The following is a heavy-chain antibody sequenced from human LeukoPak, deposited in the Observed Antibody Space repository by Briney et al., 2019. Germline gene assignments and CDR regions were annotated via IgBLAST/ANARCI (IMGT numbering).Heavy chain of an antibody. J-gene: IGHJ4*02. D-gene: IGHD6-6*01. CDR1: GFTFSNYA. CDR2: ISGSGGST. CDR3: AKDLTYSSSSWFDY. Sequence: GGSLRLSCAASGFTFSNYAMNWVRQAPGKGLEWVSHISGSGGSTYFADSVKGRFTISRDNSKNTLYLQMNSLRAEDTAVYYCAKDLTYSSSSWFDYWGQGTLVTVSS. V-gene: IGHV3-23*01.